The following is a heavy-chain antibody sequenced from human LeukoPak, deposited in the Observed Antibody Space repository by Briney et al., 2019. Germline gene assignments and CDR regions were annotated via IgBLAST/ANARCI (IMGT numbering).Heavy chain of an antibody. D-gene: IGHD3-10*01. Sequence: RPGGSLRLSCAASGFTFSDYYMSWIRQAPGKVLEWVSYISSSSSYTNYADSVKGRFTISRDNAKNSLYLQMNSLRAEDTAVYYCARGDYYGSGSYYKFDYWGQGTLVTVSS. V-gene: IGHV3-11*06. CDR2: ISSSSSYT. CDR3: ARGDYYGSGSYYKFDY. CDR1: GFTFSDYY. J-gene: IGHJ4*02.